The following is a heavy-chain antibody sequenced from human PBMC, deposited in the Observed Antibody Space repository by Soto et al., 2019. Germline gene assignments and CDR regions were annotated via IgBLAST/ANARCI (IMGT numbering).Heavy chain of an antibody. V-gene: IGHV3-74*01. J-gene: IGHJ6*02. Sequence: EVQLVESGGGLVQPGGSLRLSCAASGFTFSVYWMHWVRQAPGKGLVWVSRIDSDGSTTIYADSVKGRFTISRDNAKSTLYLQMNSLRAEDTAVYYGARPGYSNYGPGVDVWGQGTTVTVSS. D-gene: IGHD4-4*01. CDR1: GFTFSVYW. CDR2: IDSDGSTT. CDR3: ARPGYSNYGPGVDV.